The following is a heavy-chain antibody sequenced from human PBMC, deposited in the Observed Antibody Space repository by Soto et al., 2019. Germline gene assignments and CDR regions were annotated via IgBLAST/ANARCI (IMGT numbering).Heavy chain of an antibody. D-gene: IGHD5-12*01. CDR3: ARDLGGYDYAFDI. CDR2: IYYRGST. V-gene: IGHV4-59*01. CDR1: GGSISTYY. J-gene: IGHJ3*02. Sequence: QVQLQESGPGLVKPSETLSLTCTVSGGSISTYYWSWIRQPPGKGLEWVGYIYYRGSTNYNPSLKSRATISVDASKNQFSLKLTSVTPADPAVYYCARDLGGYDYAFDIWGQGTMVTVSS.